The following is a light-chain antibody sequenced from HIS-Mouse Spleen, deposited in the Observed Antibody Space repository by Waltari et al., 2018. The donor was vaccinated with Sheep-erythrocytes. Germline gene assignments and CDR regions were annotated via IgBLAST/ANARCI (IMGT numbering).Light chain of an antibody. CDR2: DVS. V-gene: IGLV2-11*01. J-gene: IGLJ1*01. CDR3: CSYAGSYNHV. Sequence: QSALTQPRSVSGSPGQSVTIPCTGTTIDVGGYNYVSWYQQHPGNAPKPMIYDVSKRPSGVPDRFSGSKSGNTASLTISGLQAEDEADYYCCSYAGSYNHVFATGTKVTVL. CDR1: TIDVGGYNY.